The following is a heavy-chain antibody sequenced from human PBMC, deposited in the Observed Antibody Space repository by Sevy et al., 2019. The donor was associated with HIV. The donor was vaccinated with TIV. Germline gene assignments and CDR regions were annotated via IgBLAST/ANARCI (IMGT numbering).Heavy chain of an antibody. CDR2: ISGSGESI. D-gene: IGHD4-17*01. V-gene: IGHV3-23*01. Sequence: GGSLRLSCATSGLTFRNYAMSWVRQAPGKGLEWVSEISGSGESIYYADSVKGRFTISRDNSKNTLYLQMNSLRAEDTAVYYCAKDLLTVFTYPSFDYWGQGTLVTVSS. CDR1: GLTFRNYA. CDR3: AKDLLTVFTYPSFDY. J-gene: IGHJ4*02.